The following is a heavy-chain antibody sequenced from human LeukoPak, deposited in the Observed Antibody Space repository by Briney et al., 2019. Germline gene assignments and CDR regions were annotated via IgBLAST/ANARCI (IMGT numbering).Heavy chain of an antibody. CDR2: INPNSGAT. Sequence: ASVMVSCQASGYSFSDYFIHWVRQVPGQGLEWMGWINPNSGATHYAQNFQGRVTMTRDTSINTAYMELSSLRSEDTAVYYCARDDLRFHYFDYWGQGTLVTVSS. V-gene: IGHV1-2*02. J-gene: IGHJ4*02. CDR3: ARDDLRFHYFDY. D-gene: IGHD4-17*01. CDR1: GYSFSDYF.